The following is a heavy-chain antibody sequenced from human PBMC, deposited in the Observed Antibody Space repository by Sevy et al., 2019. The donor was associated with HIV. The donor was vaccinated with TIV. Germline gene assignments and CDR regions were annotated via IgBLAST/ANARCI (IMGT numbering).Heavy chain of an antibody. CDR2: IKSKTDGGTP. D-gene: IGHD2-8*01. J-gene: IGHJ4*02. Sequence: GGSLRFSCAASGFTFSNAWMSWVRQAPGKGLEWVGRIKSKTDGGTPEYAAPVKGRFTISRDDSKNRLYLQMNSLKIEDTAVYYCINNRGFCINGVCGEYFDYRGQGTLVTVSS. CDR3: INNRGFCINGVCGEYFDY. V-gene: IGHV3-15*01. CDR1: GFTFSNAW.